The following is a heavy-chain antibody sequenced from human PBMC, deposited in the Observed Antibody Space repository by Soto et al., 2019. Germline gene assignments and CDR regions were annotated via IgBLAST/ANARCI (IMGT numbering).Heavy chain of an antibody. CDR2: ISDRGDTT. V-gene: IGHV3-23*01. D-gene: IGHD1-1*01. J-gene: IGHJ4*02. CDR3: VKDKAGTEIFDF. Sequence: PGGSLRLSCAASGFTISSNAMYWVRQAPGKGLEWVSGISDRGDTTHYADSVKGQFTISRDTSKNTLYLQLNTLRADDTAVYYCVKDKAGTEIFDFWCQGTLVTV. CDR1: GFTISSNA.